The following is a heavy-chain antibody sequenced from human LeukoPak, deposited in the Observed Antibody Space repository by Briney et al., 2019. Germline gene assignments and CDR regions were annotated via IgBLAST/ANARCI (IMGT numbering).Heavy chain of an antibody. CDR2: IKQDGSEK. J-gene: IGHJ4*02. CDR1: GFTFSSYA. D-gene: IGHD1-26*01. CDR3: ARDLVGAAD. V-gene: IGHV3-7*01. Sequence: GGSLRLSCAASGFTFSSYAMSWVRQAPGKGLEWVANIKQDGSEKYYGDSVKGRFTISRDNTKNTLFLYMDSLRDEDTAVYYCARDLVGAADWGQGTLVTVSS.